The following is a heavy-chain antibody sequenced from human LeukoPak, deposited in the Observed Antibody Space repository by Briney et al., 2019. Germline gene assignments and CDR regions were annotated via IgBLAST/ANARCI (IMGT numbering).Heavy chain of an antibody. CDR3: ASLAAAGTSGFDY. D-gene: IGHD6-13*01. V-gene: IGHV4-39*01. Sequence: SETLSLTCTVSGGSISSSSYYWGWIRQPPGKGLEWIGSIYYSGSTYYNPSLKSRVTISVDTSKNQFSLKLSSVTAADTAMYYCASLAAAGTSGFDYWGQGTLVTVSS. CDR2: IYYSGST. J-gene: IGHJ4*02. CDR1: GGSISSSSYY.